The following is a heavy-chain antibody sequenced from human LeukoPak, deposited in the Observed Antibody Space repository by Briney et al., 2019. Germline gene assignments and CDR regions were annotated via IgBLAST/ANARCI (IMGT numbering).Heavy chain of an antibody. CDR2: IYHSGST. D-gene: IGHD3-16*01. J-gene: IGHJ5*02. Sequence: PSETLSLTCAVSGGSISSSNWWSWVRQPPGKGLEWIGEIYHSGSTNYNPSLKSRVTISVDTSKNQFSLKLSSVTAADTAVYYCARGIRQWGMAPRFDPWGQGTLVTVSS. CDR3: ARGIRQWGMAPRFDP. V-gene: IGHV4-4*02. CDR1: GGSISSSNW.